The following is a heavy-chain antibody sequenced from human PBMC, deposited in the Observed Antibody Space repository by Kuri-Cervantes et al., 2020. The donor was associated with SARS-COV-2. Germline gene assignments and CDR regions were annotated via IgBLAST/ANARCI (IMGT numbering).Heavy chain of an antibody. J-gene: IGHJ6*02. CDR2: IGTAGDT. Sequence: GESLKISCAASGFTFSSYGTHWVRQATGKGLEWVSAIGTAGDTYYPGSVKGRFTISRENAKNSLYLQMNSLRAGDTAVYYCARARPQVIAAAGRYYYYYGMDVWGQGTTVTVSS. CDR1: GFTFSSYG. CDR3: ARARPQVIAAAGRYYYYYGMDV. V-gene: IGHV3-13*01. D-gene: IGHD6-13*01.